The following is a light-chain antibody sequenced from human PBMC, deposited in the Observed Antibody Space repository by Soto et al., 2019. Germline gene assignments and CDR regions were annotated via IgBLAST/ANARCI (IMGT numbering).Light chain of an antibody. CDR3: QQYDNIPIT. J-gene: IGKJ5*01. CDR1: QDIRNY. CDR2: DAS. V-gene: IGKV1-33*01. Sequence: DIPMTQSPSSLSASVGDRVTITCQASQDIRNYLNWYQQKPGKAPKLLIYDASNLETGVPSRFSGSGSGTDFTFTISSLQPEDIARYYCQQYDNIPITFGQGTRLEIK.